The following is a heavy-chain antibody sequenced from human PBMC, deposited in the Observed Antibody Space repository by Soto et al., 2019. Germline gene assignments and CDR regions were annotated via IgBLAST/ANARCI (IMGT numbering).Heavy chain of an antibody. CDR2: INAGNGNT. J-gene: IGHJ4*02. CDR1: GYTFTSFA. V-gene: IGHV1-3*05. Sequence: QVQLVQSGSEEKKPGASVRVSCKASGYTFTSFAIHLVRQAPGHRLECMGWINAGNGNTKYSQKFQGRVTITRDTSASTAYMELSSLRSEDTAVYYCARGGVYSLFDYWGQGTLVTVSS. CDR3: ARGGVYSLFDY. D-gene: IGHD2-8*01.